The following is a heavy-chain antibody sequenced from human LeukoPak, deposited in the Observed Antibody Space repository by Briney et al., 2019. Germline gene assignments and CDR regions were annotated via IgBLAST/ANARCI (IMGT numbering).Heavy chain of an antibody. J-gene: IGHJ5*02. CDR1: GFTFSDYY. CDR3: ARANYDFWTTNWFDP. V-gene: IGHV3-11*01. CDR2: ISSSGSTI. D-gene: IGHD3-3*01. Sequence: KPGGSLRLSCAASGFTFSDYYMSWIRQAPGKGLEWVSYISSSGSTIYYADSVKGRFTISRDNAKNSMYLQMNSLRAEDTAVYYCARANYDFWTTNWFDPWGQGTLVTVSS.